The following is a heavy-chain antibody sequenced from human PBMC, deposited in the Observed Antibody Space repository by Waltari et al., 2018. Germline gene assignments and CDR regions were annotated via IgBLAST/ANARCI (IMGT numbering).Heavy chain of an antibody. CDR3: AREAVMGAFDI. CDR2: IYHSGST. V-gene: IGHV4-30-2*01. CDR1: GGSISSGGYS. J-gene: IGHJ3*02. Sequence: QLQLQESGSGLVKPSQTLSLTCAVSGGSISSGGYSWSWIRQPPGKGLEWSGCIYHSGSTYYNPSLKSRVTISVDRSKNQFSLKLSSVTAADTAVYYCAREAVMGAFDIWGQGTMVTVSS. D-gene: IGHD2-21*01.